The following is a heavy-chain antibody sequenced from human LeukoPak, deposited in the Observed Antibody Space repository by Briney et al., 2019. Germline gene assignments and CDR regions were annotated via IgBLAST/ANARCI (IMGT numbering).Heavy chain of an antibody. CDR1: GESFSGSF. J-gene: IGHJ6*02. Sequence: PSETLSLTSAVYGESFSGSFWTWFRHPPGKGLDWFGEISNSGSTDYNPSFKSRVTMSVDTSKSQFSLKLSSVTAADTAVYYCARDAYYYESGAYSYYNYGMDVWGQGTPVTVSS. V-gene: IGHV4-34*01. D-gene: IGHD3-22*01. CDR2: ISNSGST. CDR3: ARDAYYYESGAYSYYNYGMDV.